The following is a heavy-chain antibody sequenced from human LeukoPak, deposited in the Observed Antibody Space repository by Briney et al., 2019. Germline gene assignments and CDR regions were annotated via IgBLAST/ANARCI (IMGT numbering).Heavy chain of an antibody. D-gene: IGHD1-7*01. CDR3: ASCRWNYHYFQS. Sequence: GGSLRLSCAASEFTVSSYYMTWVRQAPGKGLEWVSLIYTGGNTYYADSVKDRFTISRDISRNTLYLQMNSLRANDTAVYYCASCRWNYHYFQSWGQGTLVTVPS. J-gene: IGHJ4*02. CDR1: EFTVSSYY. CDR2: IYTGGNT. V-gene: IGHV3-66*01.